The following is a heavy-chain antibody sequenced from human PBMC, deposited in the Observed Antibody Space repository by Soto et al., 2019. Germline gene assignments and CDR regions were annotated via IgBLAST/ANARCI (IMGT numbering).Heavy chain of an antibody. Sequence: GASVNVSCKASGYTFASYDINWVRQATGQGLEWMGWMNPNSGNTGYAQKFQGRVTMTRNTSISTAYMELSSLRSEDTAVYYCARGPRRYCSGGSCYPPYYFDYWGQGTLVTVSS. V-gene: IGHV1-8*01. CDR3: ARGPRRYCSGGSCYPPYYFDY. J-gene: IGHJ4*02. CDR1: GYTFASYD. D-gene: IGHD2-15*01. CDR2: MNPNSGNT.